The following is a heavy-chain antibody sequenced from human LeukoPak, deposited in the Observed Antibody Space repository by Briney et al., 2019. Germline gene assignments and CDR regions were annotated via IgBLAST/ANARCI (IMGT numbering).Heavy chain of an antibody. CDR1: GGSISSHY. J-gene: IGHJ4*02. CDR3: ARLYGSGSRNDY. D-gene: IGHD3-10*01. CDR2: IYYSGNT. V-gene: IGHV4-59*08. Sequence: PSETLSLTCTVSGGSISSHYWSWIRQPPGKGLEWIGCIYYSGNTNYNPSLKSRVTISVDTSKNQFSLKLSSVTAADTAVYYCARLYGSGSRNDYWGQGTLVTVSS.